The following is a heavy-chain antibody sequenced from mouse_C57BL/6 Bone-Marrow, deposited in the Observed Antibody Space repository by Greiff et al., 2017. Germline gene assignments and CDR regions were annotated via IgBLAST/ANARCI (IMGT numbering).Heavy chain of an antibody. J-gene: IGHJ3*01. Sequence: VQLQQSGAELMKPGASVKLSCKATGYTFTGYWIEWVKQRPGHGLEWIGEILPGSGSTNYNEKFKGKATFTADPSSTTAYMQLSSLTTEDSATYDGARWGGYGSYVAYWGTGTLVTVSA. D-gene: IGHD2-10*02. CDR1: GYTFTGYW. V-gene: IGHV1-9*01. CDR2: ILPGSGST. CDR3: ARWGGYGSYVAY.